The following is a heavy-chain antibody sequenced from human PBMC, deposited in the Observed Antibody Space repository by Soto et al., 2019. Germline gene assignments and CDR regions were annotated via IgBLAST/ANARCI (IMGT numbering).Heavy chain of an antibody. J-gene: IGHJ4*02. Sequence: QVQLQESGPGLVKPSQTLSLTCTVSGGSVSNGGYYWSWIRQHPGKGLEWIGYIYNSESTYYNPSLKSRVTISXXTXRXXFSLNLTSVTAADTAVYYCARVGYDSSGYPTDFDYWGQGTLVTVSS. CDR3: ARVGYDSSGYPTDFDY. CDR2: IYNSEST. V-gene: IGHV4-31*03. CDR1: GGSVSNGGYY. D-gene: IGHD3-22*01.